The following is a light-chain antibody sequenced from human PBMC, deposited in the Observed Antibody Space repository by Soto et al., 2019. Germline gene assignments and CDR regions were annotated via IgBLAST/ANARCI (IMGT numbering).Light chain of an antibody. V-gene: IGKV3-11*01. J-gene: IGKJ1*01. Sequence: VLTQSPVTLSLSPGERATLSCRASQAVSKYIGWYQQKPGQAPRLLIYDASNKGTGIPARFSGSGAGTDFTCAISSLEPEDFAVYYWQQGGTVGQGTKVEI. CDR2: DAS. CDR1: QAVSKY. CDR3: QQGGT.